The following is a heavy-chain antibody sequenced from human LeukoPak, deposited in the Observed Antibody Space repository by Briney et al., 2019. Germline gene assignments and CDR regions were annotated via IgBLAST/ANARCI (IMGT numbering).Heavy chain of an antibody. J-gene: IGHJ3*02. CDR1: GXTFSGYS. V-gene: IGHV3-48*02. CDR3: VRETMYAFDM. Sequence: PGGSLRLSCAASGXTFSGYSMNWVRQAPGKGLEWVSYISSSSSVLHYADSVKGRFTISRDNAKKSLYLQMNSLRDEDTAVYYCVRETMYAFDMWGQGTIVTVSS. CDR2: ISSSSSVL. D-gene: IGHD1-1*01.